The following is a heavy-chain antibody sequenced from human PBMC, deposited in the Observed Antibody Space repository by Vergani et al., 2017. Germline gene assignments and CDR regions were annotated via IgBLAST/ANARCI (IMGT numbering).Heavy chain of an antibody. CDR1: GGTFRSYA. CDR3: ARDRDDYYDSSGYSDY. D-gene: IGHD3-22*01. V-gene: IGHV1-69*04. Sequence: QVQLVQSGAEVKKPGASVKVSCKASGGTFRSYAISWVRQAPGQGLEWMGRIIPLLGIANYAQKFQGRVTITADKSTSTAYMELSSLRSEDTAVYYCARDRDDYYDSSGYSDYWGQGTLVTVSS. J-gene: IGHJ4*02. CDR2: IIPLLGIA.